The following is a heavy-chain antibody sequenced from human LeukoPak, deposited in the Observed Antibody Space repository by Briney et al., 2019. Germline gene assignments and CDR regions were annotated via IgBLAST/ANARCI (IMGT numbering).Heavy chain of an antibody. V-gene: IGHV3-33*01. CDR2: IWSDGTNK. CDR1: GSTFSSYG. Sequence: GGSLRLSCAASGSTFSSYGMHWVRQAPGKGLEWVAFIWSDGTNKFYADSVKVRFTISRDNSRNTLFLQMNSLRAEDTAVYYCARDPTSNTYGDYFFDYWGQGTLVTVSS. CDR3: ARDPTSNTYGDYFFDY. D-gene: IGHD4-17*01. J-gene: IGHJ4*02.